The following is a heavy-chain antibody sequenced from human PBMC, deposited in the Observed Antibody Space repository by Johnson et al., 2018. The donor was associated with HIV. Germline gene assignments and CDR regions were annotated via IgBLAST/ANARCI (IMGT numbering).Heavy chain of an antibody. CDR2: TWFDGKNK. V-gene: IGHV3-33*01. Sequence: QVQLVESGGGVVQPGRSLRLSCAASGFSFSDYSMHWVRQAPGKGLERVAVTWFDGKNKYYSDSVKGRFTIYRDNSKNTLSLQINSLRAEDTALYYCARVLTCVYSSGFFGAFDIWGQGTMVTVSS. J-gene: IGHJ3*02. CDR1: GFSFSDYS. D-gene: IGHD5/OR15-5a*01. CDR3: ARVLTCVYSSGFFGAFDI.